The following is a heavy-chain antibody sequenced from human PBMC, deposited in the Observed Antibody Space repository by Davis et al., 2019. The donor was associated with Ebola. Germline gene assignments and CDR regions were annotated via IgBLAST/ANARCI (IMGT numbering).Heavy chain of an antibody. J-gene: IGHJ6*04. CDR1: GGSISSGGYY. V-gene: IGHV4-31*03. CDR2: LYYSGST. D-gene: IGHD1-26*01. Sequence: SETLSLTCTVSGGSISSGGYYWSWIRQHPGKGLEWIGYLYYSGSTYYNASPKSRVTISVDTSKNQFSRKLNSVTAADTAVYYCARDSTSASGMDVWGKGTTVTVSS. CDR3: ARDSTSASGMDV.